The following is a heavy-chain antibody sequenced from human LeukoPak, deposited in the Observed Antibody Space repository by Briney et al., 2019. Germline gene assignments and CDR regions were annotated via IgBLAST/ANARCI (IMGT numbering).Heavy chain of an antibody. J-gene: IGHJ4*02. V-gene: IGHV1-2*02. D-gene: IGHD5-24*01. CDR3: ARGEDGYNFDY. CDR1: GYTFTGYY. CDR2: INPNSGAT. Sequence: ASVKVSCKASGYTFTGYYMHWVRQAPGHGLEWMGWINPNSGATNYAQKFQGRVTMTRDTSISTAYMELSRLRPDDTAVYYCARGEDGYNFDYWGQGTLVTVSS.